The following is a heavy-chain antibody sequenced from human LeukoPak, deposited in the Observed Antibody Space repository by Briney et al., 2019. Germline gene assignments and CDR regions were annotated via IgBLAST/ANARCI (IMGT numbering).Heavy chain of an antibody. J-gene: IGHJ6*02. Sequence: GGSLRLSCAASGFTFSDYYMTWLRQAPGKGLEWLSYISNSGSTVFYADSVKGRFTVSRDNAKRSLYLQIESLRDDDTAVYHCALGTINRDFYFGMDVWGQGTTVTVSS. V-gene: IGHV3-11*01. D-gene: IGHD2-8*01. CDR2: ISNSGSTV. CDR1: GFTFSDYY. CDR3: ALGTINRDFYFGMDV.